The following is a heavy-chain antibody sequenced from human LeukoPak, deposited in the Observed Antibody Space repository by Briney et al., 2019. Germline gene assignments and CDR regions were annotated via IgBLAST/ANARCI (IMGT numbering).Heavy chain of an antibody. CDR1: GGSITSSSYY. CDR2: IYYGGST. D-gene: IGHD5-24*01. J-gene: IGHJ4*02. CDR3: ARESQEKYYFDY. Sequence: PSETLSLTCTVSGGSITSSSYYWGWIRQPPGKGLEWLGSIYYGGSTYYNPSLKSRVTVSVDTSKNQFSLKLTSVTAADTAVYYCARESQEKYYFDYWGQGTLVTVSS. V-gene: IGHV4-39*02.